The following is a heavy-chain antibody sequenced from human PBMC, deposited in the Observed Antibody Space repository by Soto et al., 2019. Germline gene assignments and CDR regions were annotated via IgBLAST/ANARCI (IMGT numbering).Heavy chain of an antibody. CDR1: GFTFSSYG. CDR3: AKDRRVVAVAAPFDY. V-gene: IGHV3-30*18. Sequence: QVQLVESGGGVVQPGRSLRLSSAASGFTFSSYGMHWVRQAPGKGLEWVAVISYDGSNKYYADSVKGRFTISRDNSKNTLYLQMNSLRAEYTAVYYCAKDRRVVAVAAPFDYWGQGTLVTVSS. J-gene: IGHJ4*02. CDR2: ISYDGSNK. D-gene: IGHD6-19*01.